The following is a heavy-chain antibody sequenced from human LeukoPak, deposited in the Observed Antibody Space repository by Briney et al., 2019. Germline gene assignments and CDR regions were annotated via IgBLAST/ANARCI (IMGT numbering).Heavy chain of an antibody. CDR3: ASTPYCSSTSCRFDY. J-gene: IGHJ4*02. CDR1: GGSFSGYY. D-gene: IGHD2-2*01. CDR2: IYYSGST. V-gene: IGHV4-34*01. Sequence: SETLSLTCAVYGGSFSGYYWSWIRQPPGKGLEWIGSIYYSGSTYYNPSLKSRATISVDTSKNQFSLKLSSVTAADTAVYYCASTPYCSSTSCRFDYWGQGTLVTVSS.